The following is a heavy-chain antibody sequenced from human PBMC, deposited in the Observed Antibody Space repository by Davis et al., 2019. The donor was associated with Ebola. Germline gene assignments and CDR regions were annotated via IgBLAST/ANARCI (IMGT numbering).Heavy chain of an antibody. V-gene: IGHV3-69-1*02. CDR1: GFNFREFT. CDR2: ITASGDI. Sequence: PGGSLRLSCAASGFNFREFTMYWVRQAPGKGLEWVSSITASGDIHYADSVKGRFTIARDNQEKSMSLQMDRLRGDDTAHYYCVRPPTSVSPGGWGRGTQVTVSS. J-gene: IGHJ4*02. D-gene: IGHD4-17*01. CDR3: VRPPTSVSPGG.